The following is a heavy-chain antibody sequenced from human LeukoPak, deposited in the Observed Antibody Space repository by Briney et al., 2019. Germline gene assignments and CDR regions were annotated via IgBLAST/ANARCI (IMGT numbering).Heavy chain of an antibody. CDR3: ARVRRIAAAGEGLS. J-gene: IGHJ5*02. CDR1: GFTFSSYW. D-gene: IGHD6-13*01. V-gene: IGHV3-7*03. CDR2: IKQDGSEK. Sequence: GGSLRLSRAASGFTFSSYWMSWVRQAPGKGLEWVANIKQDGSEKYYVDSVKGRFTISRDNAKNSLYLQMNSLRAEDTAVYYCARVRRIAAAGEGLSWGQGTLVTVSS.